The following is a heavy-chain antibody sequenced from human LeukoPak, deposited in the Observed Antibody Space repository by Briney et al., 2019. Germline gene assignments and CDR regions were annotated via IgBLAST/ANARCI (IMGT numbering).Heavy chain of an antibody. J-gene: IGHJ4*02. V-gene: IGHV3-23*01. CDR1: GFTFSSYA. CDR3: ATQEGYDSGWYYFDY. CDR2: INGSGGST. Sequence: GGSLRLSCAASGFTFSSYAMSWVRQAPGKGLEWVSAINGSGGSTYYADSVKGRFTISRDNSKNTLYLQMDSLRAEDTAVYYCATQEGYDSGWYYFDYWGQGTLVTVSS. D-gene: IGHD6-19*01.